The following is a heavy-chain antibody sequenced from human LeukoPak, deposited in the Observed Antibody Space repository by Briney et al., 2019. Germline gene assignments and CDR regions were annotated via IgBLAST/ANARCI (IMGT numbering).Heavy chain of an antibody. CDR2: IYYSGST. CDR1: GGSISSYY. J-gene: IGHJ4*02. V-gene: IGHV4-59*01. CDR3: ARTSSSGGEIFDY. Sequence: SETLSLTCTVSGGSISSYYWSWIRQPPGKGLEWIGYIYYSGSTNYNPSLKSRVTISVDTSKTQFSLKLSSVTAADTAVYYCARTSSSGGEIFDYWGQGTLVTVSS. D-gene: IGHD6-6*01.